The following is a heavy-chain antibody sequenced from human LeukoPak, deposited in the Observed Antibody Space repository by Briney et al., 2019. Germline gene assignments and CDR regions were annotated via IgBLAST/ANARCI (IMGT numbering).Heavy chain of an antibody. CDR1: GWSFNDYY. J-gene: IGHJ5*02. D-gene: IGHD2-2*01. V-gene: IGHV4-34*01. Sequence: PSETLSLTCAVYGWSFNDYYWNWIRQPPGKGLEWIGEINARGDTSFNPSLKSRVTISVDTSKSQFSLRLTSMIAADTAVYYCARGQVPAGRGYNLLHPLGQGTLATLS. CDR2: INARGDT. CDR3: ARGQVPAGRGYNLLHP.